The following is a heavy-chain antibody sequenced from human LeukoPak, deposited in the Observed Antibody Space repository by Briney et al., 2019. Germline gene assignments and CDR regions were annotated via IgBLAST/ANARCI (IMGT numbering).Heavy chain of an antibody. CDR1: GGSISSSHW. D-gene: IGHD2/OR15-2a*01. J-gene: IGHJ5*02. V-gene: IGHV4-4*02. Sequence: SETLSLTCDVSGGSISSSHWWSWVRQPPEKGLEWIGEIYHSGSTNYNPSLKSRVTISLDKSKNQFSLRLNSVTAADTAVYYCARDVNNWFDPWGQGTLVTVSS. CDR3: ARDVNNWFDP. CDR2: IYHSGST.